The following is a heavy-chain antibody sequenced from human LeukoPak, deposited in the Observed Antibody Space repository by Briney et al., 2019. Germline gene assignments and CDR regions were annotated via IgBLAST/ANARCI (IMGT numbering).Heavy chain of an antibody. J-gene: IGHJ4*02. CDR2: IYYSGST. CDR1: GGSISSYY. CDR3: ARVYGGYFHYFDY. Sequence: PSETLSLTCTVSGGSISSYYWSWIRQPPGKGLEWIGYIYYSGSTNYNPSLKSRVTISVDTSKNQFSLKLSSVTAADTAVYYCARVYGGYFHYFDYWGQGTLVTVSS. V-gene: IGHV4-59*01. D-gene: IGHD5-12*01.